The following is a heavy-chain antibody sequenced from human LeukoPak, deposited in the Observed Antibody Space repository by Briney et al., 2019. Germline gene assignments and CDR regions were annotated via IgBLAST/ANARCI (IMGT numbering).Heavy chain of an antibody. J-gene: IGHJ3*02. D-gene: IGHD3-10*01. V-gene: IGHV1-69*13. CDR2: IIPIFGTA. CDR1: GGTFSSYA. CDR3: ARGRITMVRGVILRGDDAFDI. Sequence: SVTVSCKASGGTFSSYAISWVRQAPGQGLEWMGGIIPIFGTANYTQTFQGRVTITADESTSTAYMELSSLRSEDTAVYYCARGRITMVRGVILRGDDAFDIWGQGTMVTVSS.